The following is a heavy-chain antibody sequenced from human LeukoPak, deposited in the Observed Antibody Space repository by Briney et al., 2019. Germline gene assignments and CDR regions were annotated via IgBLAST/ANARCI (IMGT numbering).Heavy chain of an antibody. Sequence: RASVKVSCKASGYTFTSYYMHWVRQAPGQGLEWMGIINPGGGSTIYAHKFQGRVTMTRDMSTTTVYMELNSLRSGDTALYYCARDRSTAAAGRSWYFDLWGRGTLVTVSS. CDR3: ARDRSTAAAGRSWYFDL. D-gene: IGHD6-13*01. J-gene: IGHJ2*01. CDR2: INPGGGST. V-gene: IGHV1-46*01. CDR1: GYTFTSYY.